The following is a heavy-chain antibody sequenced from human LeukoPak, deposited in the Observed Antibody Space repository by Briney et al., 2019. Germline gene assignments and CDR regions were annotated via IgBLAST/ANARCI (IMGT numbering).Heavy chain of an antibody. CDR2: INHSGST. D-gene: IGHD3-9*01. CDR3: ARHRYVLRYFDWLPRRVNDAFDI. CDR1: GGSFSGYY. Sequence: SETLSLTCAVYGGSFSGYYWSWIRQPPGKGLEWIGEINHSGSTNYNPSLKSRVTISVDTSKNQFSLKLSSVTAADTAVYYCARHRYVLRYFDWLPRRVNDAFDIWGQGTMVTVSS. J-gene: IGHJ3*02. V-gene: IGHV4-34*01.